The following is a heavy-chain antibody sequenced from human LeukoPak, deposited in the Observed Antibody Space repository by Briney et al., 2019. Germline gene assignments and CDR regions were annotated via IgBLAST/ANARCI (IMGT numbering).Heavy chain of an antibody. CDR3: ATGSGTYYDS. J-gene: IGHJ4*02. Sequence: GGSLRLSCEASTFTFSTYWMHWVRQVPGKGLVWVSYINGDGSSSNYADSVKGRLTISRDNAKNTLYLQMKSLRAEDTAVYYCATGSGTYYDSWGEGSLVSVSS. D-gene: IGHD3-10*01. CDR2: INGDGSSS. V-gene: IGHV3-74*01. CDR1: TFTFSTYW.